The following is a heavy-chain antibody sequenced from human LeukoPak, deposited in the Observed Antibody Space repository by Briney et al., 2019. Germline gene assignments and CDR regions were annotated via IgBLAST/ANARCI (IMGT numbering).Heavy chain of an antibody. CDR2: IIPILGIA. Sequence: SVKVSCKASGGTFSSYAISWVRQAPGQGLEWMGRIIPILGIANYAQKFQGRVTITADKSTSTAYMELSSLRSEDTAVYYCARDLGIGTSSHYYYYYGMDVWGQGTTVTVSS. CDR3: ARDLGIGTSSHYYYYYGMDV. CDR1: GGTFSSYA. J-gene: IGHJ6*02. V-gene: IGHV1-69*04. D-gene: IGHD2-2*01.